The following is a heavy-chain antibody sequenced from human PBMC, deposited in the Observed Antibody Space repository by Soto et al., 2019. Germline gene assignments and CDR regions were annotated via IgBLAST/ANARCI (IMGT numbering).Heavy chain of an antibody. CDR2: MNPNSGNT. J-gene: IGHJ4*02. D-gene: IGHD2-15*01. CDR3: ARGRRRYCSGGSCYQHFDY. CDR1: GYTFTSYD. V-gene: IGHV1-8*01. Sequence: ASVKVSCKASGYTFTSYDINWVRQATGQGLEWMGWMNPNSGNTGYAQKFQGRVTMTRNTSISTAYMELSSLRSEDTAVYYCARGRRRYCSGGSCYQHFDYWGQGTLVTV.